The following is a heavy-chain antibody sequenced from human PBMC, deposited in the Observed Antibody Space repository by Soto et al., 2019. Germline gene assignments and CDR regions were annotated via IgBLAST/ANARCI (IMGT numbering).Heavy chain of an antibody. CDR3: ARASIAAPTSALYYYYGMDV. CDR2: INPNSGGT. CDR1: GYTFTGYY. D-gene: IGHD6-6*01. Sequence: GASVKVSCKASGYTFTGYYMHWVRQAPGQGLEWMGWINPNSGGTNYAQKFQGWVTMTRDTSISTAYMELSRLRSDDTAVYYCARASIAAPTSALYYYYGMDVWGQGTTVTLSS. J-gene: IGHJ6*02. V-gene: IGHV1-2*04.